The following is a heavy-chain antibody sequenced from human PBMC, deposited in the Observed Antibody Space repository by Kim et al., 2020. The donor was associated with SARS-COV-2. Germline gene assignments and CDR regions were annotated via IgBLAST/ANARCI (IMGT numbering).Heavy chain of an antibody. CDR2: ISAYNGNT. J-gene: IGHJ6*02. V-gene: IGHV1-18*04. CDR1: GYTFTSYG. D-gene: IGHD2-2*01. CDR3: ARDELGAVVPAAMTYISGVYYYGMDV. Sequence: ASVKVSCKASGYTFTSYGISWVRQAPGQGLEWMGWISAYNGNTNYAQKLQGRVTMTTDTSTSTAYMELRSLRSDDTAVYYCARDELGAVVPAAMTYISGVYYYGMDVWGQGTTVTVSS.